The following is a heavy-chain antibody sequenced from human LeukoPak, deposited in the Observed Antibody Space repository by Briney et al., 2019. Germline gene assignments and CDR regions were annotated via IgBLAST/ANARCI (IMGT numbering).Heavy chain of an antibody. Sequence: GGSLRLSCAASGFIFSSYATNWVRQAPGKGLEWVSAISGSGGSTYYADSVKGRFTISRDNSKNTLYVQMNSLRAEDTAVYYCAKAAYGDYGFDYWGQGTLVTVSS. CDR2: ISGSGGST. CDR1: GFIFSSYA. CDR3: AKAAYGDYGFDY. J-gene: IGHJ4*02. V-gene: IGHV3-23*01. D-gene: IGHD4-17*01.